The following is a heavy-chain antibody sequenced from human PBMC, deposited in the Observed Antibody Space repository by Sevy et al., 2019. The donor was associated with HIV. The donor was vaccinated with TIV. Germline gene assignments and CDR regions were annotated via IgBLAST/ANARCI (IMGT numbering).Heavy chain of an antibody. J-gene: IGHJ4*02. V-gene: IGHV3-48*02. Sequence: GGSLRLSCSASGFTFRTYTMNWVRQAPGKGLEWISYIDSSSTLIAYADSVKGRFTISTDNAKNSLYLQLNSLRDEDTAVYYCARDRSYSSGWYDYWGQGTLVTVSS. CDR2: IDSSSTLI. CDR3: ARDRSYSSGWYDY. D-gene: IGHD6-19*01. CDR1: GFTFRTYT.